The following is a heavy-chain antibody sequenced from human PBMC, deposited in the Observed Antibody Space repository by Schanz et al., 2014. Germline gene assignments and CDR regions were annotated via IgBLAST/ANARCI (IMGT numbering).Heavy chain of an antibody. J-gene: IGHJ4*02. CDR1: GGSISDSGAY. Sequence: QLQMQTSGPGLVRPWETLSLTCTVSGGSISDSGAYWGWFRQTPGKGLEWIANLFYGGSKYYNPPFESRVPIPVEASNTQYPLRLGSVTAADTGVYYCARHNRVWFGKEGCWGQGTLVTVSS. CDR2: LFYGGSK. V-gene: IGHV4-39*01. D-gene: IGHD3-10*01. CDR3: ARHNRVWFGKEGC.